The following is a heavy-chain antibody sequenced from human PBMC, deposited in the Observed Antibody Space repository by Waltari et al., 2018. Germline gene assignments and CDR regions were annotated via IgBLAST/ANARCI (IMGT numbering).Heavy chain of an antibody. V-gene: IGHV4-59*01. CDR1: GGSISPYY. CDR2: IYYSGST. J-gene: IGHJ3*02. D-gene: IGHD4-17*01. Sequence: QVQLQESGPGLVKPSETLSLTCTVSGGSISPYYWSWIRQPPGKGLEWIGYIYYSGSTDYNPSLKSRVTISLNTSKNQFSLRLRSVNTADTAVFYCARGSTTVVTRDAFDIWGPGTMVTVSS. CDR3: ARGSTTVVTRDAFDI.